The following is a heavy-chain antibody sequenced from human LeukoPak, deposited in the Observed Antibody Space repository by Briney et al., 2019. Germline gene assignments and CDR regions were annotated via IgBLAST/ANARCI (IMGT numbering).Heavy chain of an antibody. CDR2: IYYSGST. J-gene: IGHJ4*02. D-gene: IGHD5-18*01. CDR1: GGXIGSYY. Sequence: SETLSLTCTVSGGXIGSYYWSWIRQPPGKGLEWIGYIYYSGSTNYNPSLKSRVTISVDTSKNQFSLKLSSVTAADTAVYYCARAGYNYPFDYWGQGTLVTVSS. V-gene: IGHV4-59*01. CDR3: ARAGYNYPFDY.